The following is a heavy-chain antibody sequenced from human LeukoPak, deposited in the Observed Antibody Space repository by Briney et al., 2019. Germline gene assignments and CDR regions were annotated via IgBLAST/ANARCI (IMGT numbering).Heavy chain of an antibody. D-gene: IGHD6-13*01. Sequence: PSETLSLTCTVSGVSISSYYWSWIQQPPGEGLEWIGNIFYSGSPNYKSSLKSRVTTSFDTSKNQFSLKLSSVTAADTAVYYCARVGHIVAAGTYDYWGQGTLVTVSS. CDR2: IFYSGSP. CDR1: GVSISSYY. J-gene: IGHJ4*02. CDR3: ARVGHIVAAGTYDY. V-gene: IGHV4-59*08.